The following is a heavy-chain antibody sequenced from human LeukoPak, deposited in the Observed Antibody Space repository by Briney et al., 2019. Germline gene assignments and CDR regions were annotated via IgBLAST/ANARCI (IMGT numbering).Heavy chain of an antibody. V-gene: IGHV3-48*01. CDR3: ARELWDIVLMVYAMGVFDY. Sequence: GGSLRLSCAASGFTFSSYSMNWVRQAPGKGLEWVSYISSSSSTIYYADSVKGRFTISRDNDKNSLYLQMNSLRAEDTAVYYCARELWDIVLMVYAMGVFDYWGQGTLVTVSS. CDR2: ISSSSSTI. D-gene: IGHD2-8*01. J-gene: IGHJ4*02. CDR1: GFTFSSYS.